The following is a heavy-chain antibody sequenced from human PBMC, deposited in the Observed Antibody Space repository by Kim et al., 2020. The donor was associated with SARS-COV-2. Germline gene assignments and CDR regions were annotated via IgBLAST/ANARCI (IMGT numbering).Heavy chain of an antibody. Sequence: GGSLRLSCAASGFTFSSYSMNWVRQAPGKGLEWVSSISSSSSYIYYADSVKGRFTISRDNAKNSLYLQMNSLRAEDTAVYYCAREDIVVVPAAMLDYWGQGTLVTVSS. CDR3: AREDIVVVPAAMLDY. CDR1: GFTFSSYS. J-gene: IGHJ4*02. CDR2: ISSSSSYI. V-gene: IGHV3-21*01. D-gene: IGHD2-2*01.